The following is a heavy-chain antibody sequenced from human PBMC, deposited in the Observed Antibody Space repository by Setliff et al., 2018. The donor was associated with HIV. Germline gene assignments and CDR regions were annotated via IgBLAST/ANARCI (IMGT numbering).Heavy chain of an antibody. V-gene: IGHV1-8*02. D-gene: IGHD3-3*01. CDR1: GYTFTGYY. CDR3: SLKLRSVTAAETAVYYCARQIASGYWAFDS. J-gene: IGHJ4*02. Sequence: ASVKVSCKASGYTFTGYYMHWVRQATGQGLEWMGWMNPNSGNTGYAQKFQGRVTMTRNTSISTAYMELSSLRSVDTDENQFSLKLRSVTAAETAVYYCARQIASGYWAFDSWGQGTLVTVSS. CDR2: MNPNSGNT.